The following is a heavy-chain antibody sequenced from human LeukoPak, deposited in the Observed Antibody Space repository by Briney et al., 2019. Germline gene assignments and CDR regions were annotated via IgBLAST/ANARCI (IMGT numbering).Heavy chain of an antibody. CDR3: ARRWFGELYTATFDY. CDR2: IYYSGST. CDR1: GGSISSYY. V-gene: IGHV4-59*12. J-gene: IGHJ4*02. D-gene: IGHD3-10*01. Sequence: SETLSLTCTVSGGSISSYYWSWIRQPPGKGLEWIGYIYYSGSTNYNPSLKSRVTISVDTSKNQFSLKLSSVTAADTAVYYCARRWFGELYTATFDYWGQGALVTVSS.